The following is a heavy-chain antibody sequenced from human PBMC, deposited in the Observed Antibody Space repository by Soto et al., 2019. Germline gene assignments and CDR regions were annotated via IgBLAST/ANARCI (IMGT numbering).Heavy chain of an antibody. Sequence: QVQLVQSGAEVKKPGASVKVSCKASGYTFTSYGISWVRQAPGQGLEWMGWISTYNGNTNYAQKLQGRVTMTTDPAPSTDYKELMRLRSDDTAVDYGARGIGGYFGVDYYYGMDVRGQGTTVTGSS. J-gene: IGHJ6*02. CDR3: ARGIGGYFGVDYYYGMDV. CDR2: ISTYNGNT. D-gene: IGHD3-16*01. CDR1: GYTFTSYG. V-gene: IGHV1-18*01.